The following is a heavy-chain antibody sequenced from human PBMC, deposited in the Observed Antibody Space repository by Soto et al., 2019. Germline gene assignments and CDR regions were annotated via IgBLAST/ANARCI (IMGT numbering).Heavy chain of an antibody. V-gene: IGHV1-69*06. Sequence: SVKVSCKASGGTFSSYAISWVRQAPGQGLEWMGGIIPIFGTANYAQKFQGRVTITADKSTSTAYMELSSLRSEDTAVYYCARSPPYDSSGYYYYFDYWGQGTLVTVSS. CDR2: IIPIFGTA. J-gene: IGHJ4*02. CDR3: ARSPPYDSSGYYYYFDY. CDR1: GGTFSSYA. D-gene: IGHD3-22*01.